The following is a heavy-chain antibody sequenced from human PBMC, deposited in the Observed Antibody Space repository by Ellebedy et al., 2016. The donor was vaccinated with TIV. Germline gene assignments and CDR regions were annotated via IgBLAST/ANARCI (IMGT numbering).Heavy chain of an antibody. D-gene: IGHD3-9*01. CDR2: IGTAGDT. Sequence: PGGSLRLSCAASGFTSSNYDMHWVRQATGKGLEGVSGIGTAGDTYYPGSVKGRFTISRENAKNSLFLQMNSLSDGDTAVYYCARGRYGPWGQGTLVTVSS. V-gene: IGHV3-13*01. J-gene: IGHJ5*02. CDR3: ARGRYGP. CDR1: GFTSSNYD.